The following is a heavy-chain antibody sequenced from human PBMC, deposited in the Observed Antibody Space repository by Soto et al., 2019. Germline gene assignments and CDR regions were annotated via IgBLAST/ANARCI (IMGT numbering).Heavy chain of an antibody. V-gene: IGHV3-73*01. D-gene: IGHD2-8*02. J-gene: IGHJ5*02. CDR1: GFTFSGSS. CDR2: VGTKANTYAT. Sequence: PGGSLRLSCAASGFTFSGSSIHWVRQASGKGLEWVGRVGTKANTYATEYSASVKGRFTISRDDSKSTAYLQMNSLKTEDTAIYFCTRVCTGGTCYFDPWGQGT. CDR3: TRVCTGGTCYFDP.